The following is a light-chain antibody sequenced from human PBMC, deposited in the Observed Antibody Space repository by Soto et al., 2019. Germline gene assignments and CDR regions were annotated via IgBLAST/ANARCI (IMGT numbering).Light chain of an antibody. J-gene: IGKJ3*01. CDR2: GAS. V-gene: IGKV3-15*01. CDR3: QQYHDWPPIT. Sequence: EIVMTQSPATLSVSPGEGVTLSCRASQSVSSDLAWYQQKPGQSPRLLMYGASTRATDIPARFSGGGSGTEFTLTISSLQSEDFAIYYCQQYHDWPPITFGPGTRVEIK. CDR1: QSVSSD.